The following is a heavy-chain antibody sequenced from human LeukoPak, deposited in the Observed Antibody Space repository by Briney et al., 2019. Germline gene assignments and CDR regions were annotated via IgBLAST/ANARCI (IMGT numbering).Heavy chain of an antibody. CDR1: GFTFSSYG. J-gene: IGHJ6*03. CDR2: IKQDGSEK. CDR3: AKPGGKWYSSGWHYYYYYMDV. D-gene: IGHD6-19*01. V-gene: IGHV3-7*01. Sequence: PGGSLRLSCAASGFTFSSYGMSWVRQAPGKGLEWVANIKQDGSEKYYVDSVKGRFTISRDNSKNTLYLQMNSLRAEDTAVYYCAKPGGKWYSSGWHYYYYYMDVWGKGTTVTVSS.